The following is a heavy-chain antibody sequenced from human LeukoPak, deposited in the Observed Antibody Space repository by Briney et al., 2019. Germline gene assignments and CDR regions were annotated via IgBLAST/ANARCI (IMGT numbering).Heavy chain of an antibody. V-gene: IGHV4-38-2*02. CDR1: GHSISSGYY. D-gene: IGHD6-6*01. CDR3: ARDRGIAARYFDY. CDR2: IHHSGST. Sequence: SETLSLTCTVSGHSISSGYYWGWIRQPPGKGLEWIGSIHHSGSTYYNPSLKSRVTISVDTSKNQFSLKLSSVTAADTAVYYCARDRGIAARYFDYWGQGTLVTVSS. J-gene: IGHJ4*02.